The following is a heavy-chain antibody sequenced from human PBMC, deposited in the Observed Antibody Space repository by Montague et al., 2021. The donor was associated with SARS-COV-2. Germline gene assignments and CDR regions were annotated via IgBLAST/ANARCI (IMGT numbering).Heavy chain of an antibody. J-gene: IGHJ4*02. Sequence: SETLSLTCTVSGGSISSSSYYWGWIRQPPGKGLEWIGSIYYSWSTYYNPSLKSRVTISVDTSKNQFSLKLSSVTAADTAVYYCARQMGQSSIFGVVIQYYFDYWGQGTLVTVSS. CDR3: ARQMGQSSIFGVVIQYYFDY. CDR1: GGSISSSSYY. D-gene: IGHD3-3*01. V-gene: IGHV4-39*01. CDR2: IYYSWST.